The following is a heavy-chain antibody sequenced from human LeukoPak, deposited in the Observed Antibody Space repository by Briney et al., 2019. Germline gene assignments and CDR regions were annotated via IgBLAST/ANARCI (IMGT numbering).Heavy chain of an antibody. Sequence: SETLSLTCSVSSGSISSSNYYWGWIRQPPGKGLEWIGNIYYTGSTYCNPSLKSRVTISTDTSKNQFSLKLSSVTAADTAEYYCASKVAGSSLFDYWGQGTLVTVSS. CDR2: IYYTGST. J-gene: IGHJ4*02. CDR1: SGSISSSNYY. V-gene: IGHV4-39*07. D-gene: IGHD6-19*01. CDR3: ASKVAGSSLFDY.